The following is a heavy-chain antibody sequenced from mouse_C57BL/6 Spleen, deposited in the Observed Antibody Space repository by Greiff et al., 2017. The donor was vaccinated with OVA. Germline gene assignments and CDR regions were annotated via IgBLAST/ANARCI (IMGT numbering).Heavy chain of an antibody. CDR2: IYPRDGST. D-gene: IGHD3-1*01. V-gene: IGHV1-85*01. CDR3: ARWSESGY. CDR1: GYTFTSYD. J-gene: IGHJ2*01. Sequence: VMLVESVPELVKPGASVKLSCKASGYTFTSYDINWVKQRPGQGLEWIGWIYPRDGSTKYNEKFKGKATLTVDTSSSTAYMELHSLTSEDSAVYFCARWSESGYWGQGTTLTVSS.